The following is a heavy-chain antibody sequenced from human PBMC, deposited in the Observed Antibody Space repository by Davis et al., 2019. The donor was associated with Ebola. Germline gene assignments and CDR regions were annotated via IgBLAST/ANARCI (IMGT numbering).Heavy chain of an antibody. J-gene: IGHJ2*01. CDR3: ARGHSSGRSDL. CDR2: IYYSGST. Sequence: MPSETLSLTCTVSGAFISSYYWSWIRQPPGKGLEWIGYIYYSGSTDYNPSLKSRVTISVDTSKNQFSLKLSSVTAADTAVYYCARGHSSGRSDLWGRGTLVTVSS. D-gene: IGHD6-19*01. V-gene: IGHV4-59*01. CDR1: GAFISSYY.